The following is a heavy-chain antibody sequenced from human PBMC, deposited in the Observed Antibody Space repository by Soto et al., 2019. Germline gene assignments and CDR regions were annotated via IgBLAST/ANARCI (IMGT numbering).Heavy chain of an antibody. CDR2: LVVGTGNT. D-gene: IGHD6-6*01. Sequence: GASVKVSCKXSGFTFRSSAVQWVRQARGQRLEWIGWLVVGTGNTNYAQKFQQRVTISSDRSTNAVSMELSSLTSEDTAVYYCTRRVAARPGGYYYYGMDVWGQGTTVTVS. CDR1: GFTFRSSA. CDR3: TRRVAARPGGYYYYGMDV. V-gene: IGHV1-58*01. J-gene: IGHJ6*02.